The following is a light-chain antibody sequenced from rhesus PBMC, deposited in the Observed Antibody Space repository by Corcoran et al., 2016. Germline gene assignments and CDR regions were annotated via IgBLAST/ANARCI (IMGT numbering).Light chain of an antibody. CDR2: AAS. CDR3: QQHNSRPYS. CDR1: QTISRY. V-gene: IGKV1S5*01. Sequence: DIQMTQSPSSLSASVGDRVTLTCRASQTISRYLAFYQQKPGKVPKLLIYAASSLERGVPSRFSGSGSGTECTITISSLQPEDFATIYCQQHNSRPYSFGQGTKVEIK. J-gene: IGKJ2*01.